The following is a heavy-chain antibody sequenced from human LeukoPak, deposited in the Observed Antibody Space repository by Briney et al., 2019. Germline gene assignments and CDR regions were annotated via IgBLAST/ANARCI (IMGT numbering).Heavy chain of an antibody. V-gene: IGHV3-74*03. CDR2: INYDGSTT. D-gene: IGHD3-9*01. CDR1: GFTFRTYW. CDR3: ARDHYDILTGYYYGMDV. J-gene: IGHJ6*02. Sequence: PGGSLRLSCAASGFTFRTYWMHWVRQAPGKGLVWLSRINYDGSTTTYADSVKGRFTISRDNVKNTLYLQMNSLRAEDTAVYYCARDHYDILTGYYYGMDVWGQGTTVTVSS.